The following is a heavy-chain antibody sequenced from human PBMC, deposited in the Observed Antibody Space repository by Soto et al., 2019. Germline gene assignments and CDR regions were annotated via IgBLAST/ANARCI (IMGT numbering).Heavy chain of an antibody. Sequence: TLSLTCSVSGDSISRIDYYWTWIRQHPEKGLEWIGNIYFRGNTYYSPSLESRLTISVDTSKNQFSLKLTSVTAADTALYYCARQRRGGYWFAPWGQGTLVTVSS. CDR2: IYFRGNT. CDR1: GDSISRIDYY. CDR3: ARQRRGGYWFAP. V-gene: IGHV4-30-4*08. J-gene: IGHJ5*02.